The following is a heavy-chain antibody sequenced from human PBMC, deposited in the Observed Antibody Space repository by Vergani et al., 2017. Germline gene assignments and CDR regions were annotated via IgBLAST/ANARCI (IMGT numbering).Heavy chain of an antibody. J-gene: IGHJ3*02. CDR1: GGSLSGYY. CDR2: INLGGGT. D-gene: IGHD1-7*01. Sequence: QVQLQQWGAGLVKPSETLSLTCAVYGGSLSGYYWNWIRQPPGKGLEWIGEINLGGGTDYSPSLKSRVTISVDTSKNHVSLKLNSVTAADTAVYYCGRGRAGGTAIWGRGTLVTVSS. V-gene: IGHV4-34*02. CDR3: GRGRAGGTAI.